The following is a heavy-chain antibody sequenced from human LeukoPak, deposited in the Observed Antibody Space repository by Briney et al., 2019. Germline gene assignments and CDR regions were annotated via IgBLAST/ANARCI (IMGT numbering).Heavy chain of an antibody. J-gene: IGHJ1*01. CDR2: IKSKVDGGAT. CDR1: GFTFSKVW. D-gene: IGHD3-22*01. CDR3: ARENYDSSGGHGLQH. Sequence: PGGSLRLSCAASGFTFSKVWLNWVRQAPGKGLEWVGRIKSKVDGGATDSAAPVKGRFTISRDDSKNMLYLHMRSLKIEDTAVYYCARENYDSSGGHGLQHWGQGTLVTVSS. V-gene: IGHV3-15*07.